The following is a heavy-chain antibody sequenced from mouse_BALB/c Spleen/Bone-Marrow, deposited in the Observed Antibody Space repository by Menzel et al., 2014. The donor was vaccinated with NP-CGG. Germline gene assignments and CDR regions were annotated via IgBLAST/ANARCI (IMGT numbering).Heavy chain of an antibody. D-gene: IGHD2-2*01. CDR1: GFSLTSYG. J-gene: IGHJ4*01. CDR2: IWAGGST. Sequence: QVQLQQPGPGLVAPSQSLSITCTVSGFSLTSYGVHWVRQPPGKGLEWLGVIWAGGSTNYNSALMSRLSISKDNSKSQVFLKMNSLQTDDTAMYCCARDGVYGCHYDAMDCLGQGTSVTVSS. CDR3: ARDGVYGCHYDAMDC. V-gene: IGHV2-9*02.